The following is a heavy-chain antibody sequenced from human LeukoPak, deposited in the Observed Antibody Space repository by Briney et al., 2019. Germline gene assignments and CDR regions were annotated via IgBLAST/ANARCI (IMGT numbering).Heavy chain of an antibody. CDR3: ARDRYYYDSSGYYLALDY. CDR1: GGSISSYY. D-gene: IGHD3-22*01. J-gene: IGHJ4*02. Sequence: PSETLSLTCTVSGGSISSYYWSWIRQPAGKGLEWIGRIYTSGSTNYNPSLKSRVTMSVDTSKNQFSLKLSSVTAADTAVYYCARDRYYYDSSGYYLALDYWDQGTLVTVSS. V-gene: IGHV4-4*07. CDR2: IYTSGST.